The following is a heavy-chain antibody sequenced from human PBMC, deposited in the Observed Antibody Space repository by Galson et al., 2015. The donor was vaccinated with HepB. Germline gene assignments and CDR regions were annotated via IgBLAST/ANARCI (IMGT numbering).Heavy chain of an antibody. CDR1: GFTFSNYG. D-gene: IGHD1/OR15-1a*01. CDR2: MPYDESNT. V-gene: IGHV3-30*03. J-gene: IGHJ5*02. CDR3: ALQQLAHLVDP. Sequence: SMRLPCAASGFTFSNYGLHWVRQAPGKGLERVAVMPYDESNTYYADSVKGRFTVSRDNSKHTLYLKMNSLRADDTAVYYCALQQLAHLVDPWDKGTLVTVSS.